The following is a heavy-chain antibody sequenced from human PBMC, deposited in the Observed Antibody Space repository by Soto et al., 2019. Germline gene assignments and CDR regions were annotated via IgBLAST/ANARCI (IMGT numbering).Heavy chain of an antibody. CDR1: GGSFSGYS. Sequence: SETLSLTCAVYGGSFSGYSWTWIRQPPGTGLEWIGEINHSGSTNYNPSLKSRVTISVDTSKNQFSLKLTSVTAADTAVYYCARGGVDYYDSSGYYFSPYYFDYWGQGTLVTVSS. D-gene: IGHD3-22*01. J-gene: IGHJ4*02. CDR3: ARGGVDYYDSSGYYFSPYYFDY. CDR2: INHSGST. V-gene: IGHV4-34*01.